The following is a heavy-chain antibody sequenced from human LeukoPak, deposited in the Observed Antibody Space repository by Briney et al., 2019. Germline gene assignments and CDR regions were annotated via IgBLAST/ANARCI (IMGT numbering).Heavy chain of an antibody. V-gene: IGHV3-30*02. D-gene: IGHD3-22*01. Sequence: GGSLRLSCAASGFTFNNYGIHWVRQAPGKGLEWVALIRYDGNKKYYTDSVKGRFTISRDNSKNTLYLQMNSLRAEDTAVYYCAKDMDYDDVSGYYWGFDYWGQGTLVTVSS. J-gene: IGHJ4*02. CDR2: IRYDGNKK. CDR1: GFTFNNYG. CDR3: AKDMDYDDVSGYYWGFDY.